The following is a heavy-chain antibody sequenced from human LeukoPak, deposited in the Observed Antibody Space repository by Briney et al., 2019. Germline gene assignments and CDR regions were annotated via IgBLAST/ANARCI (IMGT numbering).Heavy chain of an antibody. CDR2: IRSETDGGTT. J-gene: IGHJ4*02. CDR3: SAVGHGSGWYQGSPNY. CDR1: GFTFSGSA. V-gene: IGHV3-15*01. D-gene: IGHD6-19*01. Sequence: GGSLRLSCAASGFTFSGSAMHWVRQASGKGLEWVGRIRSETDGGTTDYAAPVKGRFTISRDDSKNTLYLQMNSLKIEDTAVYYCSAVGHGSGWYQGSPNYWGQGTLVTVSS.